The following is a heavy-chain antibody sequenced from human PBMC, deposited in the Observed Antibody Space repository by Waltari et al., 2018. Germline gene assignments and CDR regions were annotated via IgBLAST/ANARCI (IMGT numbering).Heavy chain of an antibody. CDR1: GTSISSYY. J-gene: IGHJ6*02. D-gene: IGHD6-19*01. CDR2: VSNSGST. V-gene: IGHV4-59*01. CDR3: ARDLHILVAGTYYYAMDV. Sequence: QVQLQESGPGLVKPSETLSLTYTVSGTSISSYYWSCLRHPPGKGLEWIGFVSNSGSTNYKPSLKSRVTISLDTSNNQLSLKLSSMTAADTAVYYRARDLHILVAGTYYYAMDVWGLGTAVTVSS.